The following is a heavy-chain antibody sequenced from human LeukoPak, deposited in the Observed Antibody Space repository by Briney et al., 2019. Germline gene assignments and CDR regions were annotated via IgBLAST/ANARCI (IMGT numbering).Heavy chain of an antibody. CDR2: IYHSGST. J-gene: IGHJ5*02. V-gene: IGHV4-59*04. Sequence: KPSETLSLTCTVSGGSISSYYWSWIRQPPGKGLEWIGSIYHSGSTYYNPSLKSRVTISVDTSKNQFSLKLSSVTAADTAVYYCARGDLLWYMNHRNWFDPWGQGTLVTVSS. CDR3: ARGDLLWYMNHRNWFDP. D-gene: IGHD2-2*01. CDR1: GGSISSYY.